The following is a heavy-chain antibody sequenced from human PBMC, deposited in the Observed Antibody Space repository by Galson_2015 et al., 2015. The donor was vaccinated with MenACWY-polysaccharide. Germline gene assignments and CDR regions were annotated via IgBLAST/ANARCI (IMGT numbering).Heavy chain of an antibody. J-gene: IGHJ4*02. V-gene: IGHV3-23*01. Sequence: SLRLSCAAAGFTFSSYAMSWVLQAPGKGLEWVSSMSGSGGSTYYGDSVKGRFTISRDNSKNTLYLQMNSLRAEDTAIYYCARLSGYTYRSPYYSDYWGQGTLVTVSS. CDR1: GFTFSSYA. CDR3: ARLSGYTYRSPYYSDY. CDR2: MSGSGGST. D-gene: IGHD5-12*01.